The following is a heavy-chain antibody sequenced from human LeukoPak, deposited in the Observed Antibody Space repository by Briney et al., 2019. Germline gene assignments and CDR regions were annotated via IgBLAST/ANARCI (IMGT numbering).Heavy chain of an antibody. V-gene: IGHV1-2*02. J-gene: IGHJ6*03. CDR1: GYTFTGYY. Sequence: VASVKVSCKASGYTFTGYYIHWVRQAPGQGLEWMGWINPGSGGAKYAQNFQGRVIMTTDTSVSTAYMELSSLRSDDTAVYYCARSSPPTYYHFYYYMDVWGKGSTVTVSS. CDR3: ARSSPPTYYHFYYYMDV. D-gene: IGHD6-13*01. CDR2: INPGSGGA.